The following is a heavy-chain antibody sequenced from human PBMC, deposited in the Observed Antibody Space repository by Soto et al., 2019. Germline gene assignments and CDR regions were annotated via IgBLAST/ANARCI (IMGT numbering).Heavy chain of an antibody. CDR2: IKHSGST. J-gene: IGHJ6*02. V-gene: IGHV4-34*01. Sequence: SETPSLTCAVYGGSFSGYSYSWIRQPPGKGLEWIGEIKHSGSTNYNPSLKSRVTISVDTSKNQYSLKLSSVTAADTAVYYCARTIRGVIPDYYYYGMDVWGQGATVTVSS. CDR1: GGSFSGYS. CDR3: ARTIRGVIPDYYYYGMDV. D-gene: IGHD3-10*01.